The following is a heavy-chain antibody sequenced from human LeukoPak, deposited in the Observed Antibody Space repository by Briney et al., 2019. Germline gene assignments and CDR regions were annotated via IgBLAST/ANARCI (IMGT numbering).Heavy chain of an antibody. D-gene: IGHD3-9*01. CDR1: GYTFTGYY. CDR2: INPNSGGT. CDR3: ARAYDILTGYYSYDYYYMDV. V-gene: IGHV1-2*02. Sequence: ASVKVSCKASGYTFTGYYMHWVRQAPGQGLEWMGWINPNSGGTNYAQKFQGRVTMTRDTSISTAYMELSRLRSDDTAVYYCARAYDILTGYYSYDYYYMDVWGKGTTVTVSS. J-gene: IGHJ6*03.